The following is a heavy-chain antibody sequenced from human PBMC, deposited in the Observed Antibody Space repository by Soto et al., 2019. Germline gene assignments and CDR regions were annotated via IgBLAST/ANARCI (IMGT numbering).Heavy chain of an antibody. CDR1: GYTFTGYY. Sequence: ASVKVSCKASGYTFTGYYMHWVRQAPGQGLEWMGWINPNSGGTNYAQKFQGRVTMTRDTSISTAYMELSRLRSDDAAVYYCARGVAARRPIDYWGQGALVTVSS. J-gene: IGHJ4*02. D-gene: IGHD6-6*01. CDR3: ARGVAARRPIDY. CDR2: INPNSGGT. V-gene: IGHV1-2*02.